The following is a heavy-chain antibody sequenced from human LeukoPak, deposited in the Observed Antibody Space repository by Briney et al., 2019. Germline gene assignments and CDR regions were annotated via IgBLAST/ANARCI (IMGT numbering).Heavy chain of an antibody. D-gene: IGHD3-10*01. V-gene: IGHV4-31*03. CDR3: ARQGYYGSGSYYNEGCYFDY. CDR1: GGSISSGGYY. CDR2: IYYSGST. J-gene: IGHJ4*02. Sequence: SQTLSLTCTVSGGSISSGGYYWSWIRQHPGKGLEWIGYIYYSGSTYYNPSLKSRVTISVDTSKNQFSLKLSSVTAADTAVYYCARQGYYGSGSYYNEGCYFDYWGQGTLVTVSS.